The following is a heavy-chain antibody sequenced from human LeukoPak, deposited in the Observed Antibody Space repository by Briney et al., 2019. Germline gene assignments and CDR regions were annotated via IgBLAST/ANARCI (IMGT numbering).Heavy chain of an antibody. Sequence: GGSLRLSCAASGFTFSSYDMHWVRQATGKGLEWVSAIGTAGDTYYPGSVKGRFTISRENAKNSLYLQMNSLRAGDTAVYYCARASRDGYNSYYFDYWGQGTLVTVSS. D-gene: IGHD5-24*01. CDR3: ARASRDGYNSYYFDY. CDR1: GFTFSSYD. CDR2: IGTAGDT. V-gene: IGHV3-13*01. J-gene: IGHJ4*02.